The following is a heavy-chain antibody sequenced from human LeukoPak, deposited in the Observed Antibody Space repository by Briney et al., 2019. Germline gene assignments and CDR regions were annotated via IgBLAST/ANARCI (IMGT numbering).Heavy chain of an antibody. D-gene: IGHD2-2*01. CDR3: AREGRYQPPHMDV. CDR2: IYTSGST. CDR1: GGSISRGSYH. J-gene: IGHJ6*03. Sequence: QTLSLTCTVSGGSISRGSYHRRWIRHPPGKRLEWIGRIYTSGSTNYNPSLKSRVTISVDTPKNQFSLNLSSVTAADTAVYYCAREGRYQPPHMDVCGKGTTVTVSS. V-gene: IGHV4-61*02.